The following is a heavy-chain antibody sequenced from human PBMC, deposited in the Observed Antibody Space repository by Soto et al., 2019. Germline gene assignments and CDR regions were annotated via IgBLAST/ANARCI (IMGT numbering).Heavy chain of an antibody. CDR3: ASRWFGEPSYFDY. V-gene: IGHV4-31*11. J-gene: IGHJ4*02. D-gene: IGHD3-10*01. Sequence: SGTLSLTCAVYGGSFSGYYWSWIRQHPGKGLEWIGYIYYSGSTYYNPSLKSRVTISVDTSKNQFSLKLSSVTAADTAVYYCASRWFGEPSYFDYWGQGTLVTV. CDR1: GGSFSGYY. CDR2: IYYSGST.